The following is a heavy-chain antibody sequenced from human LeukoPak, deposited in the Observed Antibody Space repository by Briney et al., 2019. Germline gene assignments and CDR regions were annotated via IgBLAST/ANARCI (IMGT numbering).Heavy chain of an antibody. V-gene: IGHV4-4*02. CDR1: GGSISSSNW. Sequence: PSETLSLTCAVSGGSISSSNWWSWVRQPPGKGLEWIGEIYHSGSTNYNPSLKSRVTISVDKSKNQFSLKLSSVTAADTAVYYCASFPRGCSGYDPQFDYWGQGTLVTVSS. D-gene: IGHD5-12*01. CDR3: ASFPRGCSGYDPQFDY. CDR2: IYHSGST. J-gene: IGHJ4*02.